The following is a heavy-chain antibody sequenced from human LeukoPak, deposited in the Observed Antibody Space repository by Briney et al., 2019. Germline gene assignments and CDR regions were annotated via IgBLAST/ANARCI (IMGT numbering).Heavy chain of an antibody. V-gene: IGHV4-39*01. CDR2: IYYSGST. D-gene: IGHD5-12*01. CDR1: GGSISRNSYY. Sequence: SETLSLTCTVSGGSISRNSYYWGWIRQPPGKGLEWIGSIYYSGSTYYNPSLKSRVTISVDTSKYQFSLKLSSVTAADTAVYYCASGYNGLDFWGQGTLGTVSS. J-gene: IGHJ4*02. CDR3: ASGYNGLDF.